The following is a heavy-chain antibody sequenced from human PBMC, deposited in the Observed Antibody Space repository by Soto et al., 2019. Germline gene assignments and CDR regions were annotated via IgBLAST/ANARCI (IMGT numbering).Heavy chain of an antibody. CDR1: GFTFSSYW. J-gene: IGHJ6*02. D-gene: IGHD5-18*01. Sequence: LRLSCAASGFTFSSYWMSWVRQAPGKGLEWVANIKQDGSEKYYVDSVKGRFTISRDNAKNSLYLQMNSLRAEDTAVYYCARDLSGYSYGYYYYYYYGMDVWGQGTTVTVSS. CDR3: ARDLSGYSYGYYYYYYYGMDV. V-gene: IGHV3-7*01. CDR2: IKQDGSEK.